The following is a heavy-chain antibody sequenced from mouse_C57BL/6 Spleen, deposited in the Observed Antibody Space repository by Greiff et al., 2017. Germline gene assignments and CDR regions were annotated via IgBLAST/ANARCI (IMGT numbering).Heavy chain of an antibody. Sequence: VQLQQSGAELARPGASVKLSCKASGYTFTSYGISWVKQRTGQGLEWIGEIYPRSCNTYYNEKFKGKATLTADKSSSTAYMELRSLTSEDSAVYFCARKGDFSLAYWGQGTLVTVSA. CDR1: GYTFTSYG. V-gene: IGHV1-81*01. J-gene: IGHJ3*01. D-gene: IGHD3-3*01. CDR2: IYPRSCNT. CDR3: ARKGDFSLAY.